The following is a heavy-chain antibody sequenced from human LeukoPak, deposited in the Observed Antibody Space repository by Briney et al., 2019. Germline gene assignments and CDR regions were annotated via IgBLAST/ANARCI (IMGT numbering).Heavy chain of an antibody. CDR2: IYYSGST. CDR1: GGSTSSGGYY. V-gene: IGHV4-31*03. CDR3: ARLRACSGGSCYSVEDYYYYYGMDV. Sequence: PSETLSLTCTVSGGSTSSGGYYWSWIRQHPGKGLEWIGYIYYSGSTYYNPSLKSRVTISVDTSKNQFSLKLSSVTAADTAVYYCARLRACSGGSCYSVEDYYYYYGMDVWGQGTTVTVSS. J-gene: IGHJ6*02. D-gene: IGHD2-15*01.